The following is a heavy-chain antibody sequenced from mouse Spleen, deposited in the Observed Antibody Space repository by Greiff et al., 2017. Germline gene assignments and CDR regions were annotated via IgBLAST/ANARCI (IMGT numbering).Heavy chain of an antibody. J-gene: IGHJ1*01. V-gene: IGHV5-9-1*01. CDR1: GFTFSSYA. CDR3: ARGGRHWYFDV. CDR2: ISSGGSYT. Sequence: EVKVVESGGGLVKPGGSLKLSCAASGFTFSSYAMSWVRQTPEKRLEWVATISSGGSYTYYPDSVKGRFTISRDNAKNTLYLQMSSLRSEDTAMYYCARGGRHWYFDVWGAGTTVTVSS. D-gene: IGHD1-1*01.